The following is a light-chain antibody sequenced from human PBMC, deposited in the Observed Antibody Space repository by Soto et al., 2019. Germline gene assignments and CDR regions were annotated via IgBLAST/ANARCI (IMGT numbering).Light chain of an antibody. J-gene: IGKJ1*01. CDR2: RAS. CDR3: QQYQNLWT. Sequence: EIVLTQSPGTLSLSAGERATLSCRASQRISSNLAWYQQKPGQAPRLLIYRASARATGTPARFSGSGSGTEFTLTITSLQSEDFALYYCQQYQNLWTFGQGTKVDI. V-gene: IGKV3-15*01. CDR1: QRISSN.